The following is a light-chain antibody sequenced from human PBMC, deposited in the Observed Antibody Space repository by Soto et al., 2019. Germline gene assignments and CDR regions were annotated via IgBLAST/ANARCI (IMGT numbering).Light chain of an antibody. CDR2: GAS. J-gene: IGKJ2*01. CDR3: QQYGSSPYT. V-gene: IGKV3-20*01. Sequence: EIVLTQSPGTLSLSPGERATLSCRASQSVSSSYLAWYQQKPGQAPRLLIYGASSRATGIPDRFSGSGSVTDLTLTISRLEPEDFAVYYCQQYGSSPYTFGQANKLQIK. CDR1: QSVSSSY.